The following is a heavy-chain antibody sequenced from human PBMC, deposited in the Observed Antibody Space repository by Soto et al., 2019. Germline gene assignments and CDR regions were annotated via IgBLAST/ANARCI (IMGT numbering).Heavy chain of an antibody. CDR1: GFTFSSYG. CDR2: IWYDGSNK. D-gene: IGHD6-19*01. V-gene: IGHV3-33*01. Sequence: GGSLRLSCAASGFTFSSYGMHWVRQAPGKGLEWVAVIWYDGSNKYYADSVKGRFTISRDNSKNTLYLQMNSLRAEDTAVYYCARVPYSSGWYIDYWGQGTLVTVSS. J-gene: IGHJ4*02. CDR3: ARVPYSSGWYIDY.